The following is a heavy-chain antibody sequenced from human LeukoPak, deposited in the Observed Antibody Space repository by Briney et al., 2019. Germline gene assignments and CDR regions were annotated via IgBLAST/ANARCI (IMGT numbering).Heavy chain of an antibody. CDR1: RFTFSSYV. CDR3: ANGGGGF. J-gene: IGHJ4*02. CDR2: ITGSGTGT. V-gene: IGHV3-23*01. D-gene: IGHD3-16*01. Sequence: GGSLTLSCAASRFTFSSYVMSWVRQAPGKGLEWVSSITGSGTGTFYADSVRGRFTISRDNSKKTVYLQMNSLRVEDTAVYYCANGGGGFWGQGTLVTVSS.